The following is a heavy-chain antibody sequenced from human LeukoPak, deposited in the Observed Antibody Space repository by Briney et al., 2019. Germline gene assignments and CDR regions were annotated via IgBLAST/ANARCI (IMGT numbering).Heavy chain of an antibody. Sequence: PSETLSLTCGVSGGSISSTNWWSWVRQSPGQGLEWIGEISLGGVTNYNPSLKSRVTMSIDKSENHLSLTLTSVAAADTAVYFCSRESGAFSPFGYWGQGTLVTVSS. V-gene: IGHV4-4*02. CDR2: ISLGGVT. D-gene: IGHD1-26*01. CDR1: GGSISSTNW. J-gene: IGHJ4*02. CDR3: SRESGAFSPFGY.